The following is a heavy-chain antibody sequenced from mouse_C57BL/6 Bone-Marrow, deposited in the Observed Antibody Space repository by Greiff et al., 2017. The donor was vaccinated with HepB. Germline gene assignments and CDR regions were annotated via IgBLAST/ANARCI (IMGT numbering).Heavy chain of an antibody. J-gene: IGHJ3*01. CDR1: GFNIKDDY. V-gene: IGHV14-4*01. CDR2: IDPENGDT. D-gene: IGHD2-2*01. Sequence: VQLQQSGAELVRPGASVKLSCTASGFNIKDDYMHWVKQRPEQGLEWIGWIDPENGDTEYASKFQGKATITAEPSSNTAYLQLSSLTSEDTAVYYCTTPMVTTRFAYWGQGTLVTVSA. CDR3: TTPMVTTRFAY.